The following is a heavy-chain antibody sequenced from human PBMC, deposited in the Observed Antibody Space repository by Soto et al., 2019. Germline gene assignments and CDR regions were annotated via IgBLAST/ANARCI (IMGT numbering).Heavy chain of an antibody. V-gene: IGHV3-23*01. J-gene: IGHJ4*02. Sequence: GGSLRLSCAASGFTFSSYAMSWVRQAPGKGLEWVSAISGSGGSTYYADSVKGRFTISRDNSKNTLYLQMNSLRAEDTAVYYCAKERLPWFGELSTLDYWGQGTLVTVSS. D-gene: IGHD3-10*01. CDR1: GFTFSSYA. CDR2: ISGSGGST. CDR3: AKERLPWFGELSTLDY.